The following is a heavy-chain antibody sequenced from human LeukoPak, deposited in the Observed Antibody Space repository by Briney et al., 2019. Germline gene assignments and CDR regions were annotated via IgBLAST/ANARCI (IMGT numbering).Heavy chain of an antibody. CDR2: INEDGSEK. D-gene: IGHD3-22*01. CDR1: GFTFSTSW. J-gene: IGHJ4*02. Sequence: GGSLRLSCAASGFTFSTSWMNWVRQAPGKGLEWVASINEDGSEKYYVDSVKGRLTVSRDNAKNSLYLQMNSLRAEDTAVYYCARVGYYDSSGFDYWGQGTLVTVSS. CDR3: ARVGYYDSSGFDY. V-gene: IGHV3-7*01.